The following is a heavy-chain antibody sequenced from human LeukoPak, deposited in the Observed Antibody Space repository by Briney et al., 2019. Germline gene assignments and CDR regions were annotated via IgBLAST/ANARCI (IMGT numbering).Heavy chain of an antibody. CDR1: GYTFTSYS. D-gene: IGHD2-2*01. J-gene: IGHJ4*02. CDR2: IIPIFGTA. CDR3: ARGGTYCSSTSCPLYY. V-gene: IGHV1-69*05. Sequence: GASVKVSCKASGYTFTSYSISWVRQAPGQGLEWMGGIIPIFGTANYAQKFQGRVTITTDESTSTAYMELSSLRSEDTAVYYCARGGTYCSSTSCPLYYWGQGTLVTVSS.